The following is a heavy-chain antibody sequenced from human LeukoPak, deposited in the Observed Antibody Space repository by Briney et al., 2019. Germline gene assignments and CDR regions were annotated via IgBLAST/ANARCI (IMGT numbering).Heavy chain of an antibody. J-gene: IGHJ4*02. D-gene: IGHD3-3*01. CDR1: GYTFTSYD. CDR3: ATTYGSGPH. V-gene: IGHV1-46*01. Sequence: ASVKVSCKASGYTFTSYDINWVRQATGQGLEWMGMIHPGSGSTTYAQKFQGRVTMTKDTSTSTVYMELSSLRSEDTAVYYCATTYGSGPHWGQGTLVTVSS. CDR2: IHPGSGST.